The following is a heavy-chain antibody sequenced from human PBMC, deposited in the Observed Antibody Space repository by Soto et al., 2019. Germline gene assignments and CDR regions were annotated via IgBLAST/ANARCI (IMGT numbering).Heavy chain of an antibody. Sequence: GGSLRLSCAASGFTFSSYAMSWVRQAPGKGLEWVSAISGSGGSTYYADSVKGRFTISRDNSKNTLYLQMNSLRAEDTAVYYCAEDWSMAARPGGYFGYWGQGTLVTVSS. CDR1: GFTFSSYA. D-gene: IGHD6-6*01. V-gene: IGHV3-23*01. J-gene: IGHJ4*02. CDR3: AEDWSMAARPGGYFGY. CDR2: ISGSGGST.